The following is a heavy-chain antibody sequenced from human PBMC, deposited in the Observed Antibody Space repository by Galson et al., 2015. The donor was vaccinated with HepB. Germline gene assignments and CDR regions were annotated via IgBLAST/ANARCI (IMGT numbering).Heavy chain of an antibody. Sequence: SLRLSCAASGFTVSSNYMSWVRQAPGKGLEWVSVIYSGGSTYYADSVKGRFTISRDNSKNTLYLQMNSLRAEDTAVYYCARGRGANSGSYYYFDYWGQGTLVTVSS. CDR3: ARGRGANSGSYYYFDY. CDR1: GFTVSSNY. J-gene: IGHJ4*02. CDR2: IYSGGST. V-gene: IGHV3-53*01. D-gene: IGHD1-26*01.